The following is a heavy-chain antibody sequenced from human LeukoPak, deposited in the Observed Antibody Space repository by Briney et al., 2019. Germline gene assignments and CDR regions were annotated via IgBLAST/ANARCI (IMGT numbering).Heavy chain of an antibody. J-gene: IGHJ3*02. D-gene: IGHD6-13*01. CDR1: GGSISSSSYY. V-gene: IGHV4-39*07. CDR3: ARSRSSTWNDAFDI. Sequence: SETLSLTCTVSGGSISSSSYYWGWIRQPPGKGLEWIGSIYYGGSTYYNPSLKSRVTISVDTSKNQFSLKLSSVTAADTAVYYCARSRSSTWNDAFDIWGQGTMVTVSS. CDR2: IYYGGST.